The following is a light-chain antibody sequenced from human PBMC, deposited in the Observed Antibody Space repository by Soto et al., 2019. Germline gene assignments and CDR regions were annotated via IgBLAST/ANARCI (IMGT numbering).Light chain of an antibody. CDR1: HSINNQ. J-gene: IGKJ5*01. CDR3: QQRSNWPPFT. V-gene: IGKV1-5*03. CDR2: EAS. Sequence: DIHMTQSPPTLSAPVGDRVTITCRASHSINNQLAWYQQKPGKAPNLLIYEASSLESGVSSRFSGSGSGTDFTHTISSLEPEDFAVYYCQQRSNWPPFTFGQGTRLDIK.